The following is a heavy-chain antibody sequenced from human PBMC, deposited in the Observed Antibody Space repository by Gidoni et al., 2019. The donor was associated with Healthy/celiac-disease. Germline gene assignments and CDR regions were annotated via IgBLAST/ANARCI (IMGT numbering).Heavy chain of an antibody. J-gene: IGHJ5*02. CDR2: IYSGGST. D-gene: IGHD6-19*01. Sequence: EVQLVESGGGLIQPGGSLRLSCAASGFTVSSNYMNWVRQAPGKGLGWVSFIYSGGSTYCADSVRGRFTISRDNSKNTLYLQMNSLRAEDTAMYYCARGPIAVAGNGFDPWGQGTLVTVSS. V-gene: IGHV3-53*01. CDR3: ARGPIAVAGNGFDP. CDR1: GFTVSSNY.